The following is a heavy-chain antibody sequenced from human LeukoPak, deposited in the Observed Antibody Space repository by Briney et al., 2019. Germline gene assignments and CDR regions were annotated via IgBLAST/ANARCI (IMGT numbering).Heavy chain of an antibody. CDR2: IYYSGST. V-gene: IGHV4-59*01. CDR3: ARGGRSGFWSGLDPEFDY. CDR1: GGSISSYY. Sequence: SETLSLTCTVSGGSISSYYWSWIRQPPGKGLEWIGYIYYSGSTNYNPSLKSRVTISVDTSKNQFSPKLSSVTAADTAVYYCARGGRSGFWSGLDPEFDYWGQGTLVTVSS. J-gene: IGHJ4*02. D-gene: IGHD3-3*01.